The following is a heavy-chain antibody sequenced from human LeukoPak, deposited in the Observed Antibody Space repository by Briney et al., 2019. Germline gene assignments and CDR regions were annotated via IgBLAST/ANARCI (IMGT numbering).Heavy chain of an antibody. V-gene: IGHV1-2*02. D-gene: IGHD5-18*01. Sequence: ASVKVSCKASGYTFTGYYMHWVRQAPGQGLEWMGWINPNSGGTNYAQKFQGRVTMTRDTSISTAYMELSRLRSDDTAVYYCARDRGKWYGYDTYYFDYWGQGTLVTVSS. CDR3: ARDRGKWYGYDTYYFDY. J-gene: IGHJ4*02. CDR2: INPNSGGT. CDR1: GYTFTGYY.